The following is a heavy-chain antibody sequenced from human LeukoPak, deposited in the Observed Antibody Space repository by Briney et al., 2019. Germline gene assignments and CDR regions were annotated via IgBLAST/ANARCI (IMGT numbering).Heavy chain of an antibody. CDR2: IRYDGNNK. CDR1: GFTFSNYG. D-gene: IGHD4-17*01. V-gene: IGHV3-30*02. J-gene: IGHJ4*02. CDR3: ARYGHDYGDSVDY. Sequence: PGGSLRLSCGASGFTFSNYGMLWVRQAPGKGLEWVAFIRYDGNNKLYADSMKGRFTISRDNAKNSLYLQMNSLRAEDTAVYYCARYGHDYGDSVDYWGQGTLVTVSS.